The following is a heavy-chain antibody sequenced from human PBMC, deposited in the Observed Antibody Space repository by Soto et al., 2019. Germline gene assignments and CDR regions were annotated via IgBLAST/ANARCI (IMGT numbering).Heavy chain of an antibody. Sequence: QVQLQESGPGLVKPSETLSLTCTVSGGSISSYYWSWIRQPPGKGLEWIGYIYYSGSTNYNPSPKGRVTMSVDTSKNQFSLKLSSVTAADTAVYYCARGGGYYDSSGYYYGYFDYWGQGTLVTVSS. CDR3: ARGGGYYDSSGYYYGYFDY. CDR1: GGSISSYY. CDR2: IYYSGST. D-gene: IGHD3-22*01. V-gene: IGHV4-59*01. J-gene: IGHJ4*02.